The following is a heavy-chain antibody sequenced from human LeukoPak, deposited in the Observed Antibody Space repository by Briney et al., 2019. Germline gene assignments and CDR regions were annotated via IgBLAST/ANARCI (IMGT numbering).Heavy chain of an antibody. V-gene: IGHV4-59*08. CDR2: MYYSGST. Sequence: SGTLSLTCTVSGGSITYYYWSWIRQPPGKGLEWIGYMYYSGSTDYNPSLKSRVTISVDTSKNQFSLKLRSATAADTAVYYCARRVGKAADGNPFDIWGQGTMVTVSS. J-gene: IGHJ3*02. CDR3: ARRVGKAADGNPFDI. D-gene: IGHD6-13*01. CDR1: GGSITYYY.